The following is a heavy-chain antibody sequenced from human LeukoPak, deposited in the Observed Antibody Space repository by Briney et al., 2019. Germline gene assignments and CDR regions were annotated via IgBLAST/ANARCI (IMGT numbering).Heavy chain of an antibody. Sequence: ASVKVSCKASGYTFTGYYMHWVRQAPGQGLEWMGWINPNSGGTNCAQKFQGRVTMTRDTSISTAYMELSRLRSDDTAVYYCARNSGDAGWFDPWGQGTLVTVSS. CDR1: GYTFTGYY. D-gene: IGHD5-12*01. CDR2: INPNSGGT. CDR3: ARNSGDAGWFDP. J-gene: IGHJ5*02. V-gene: IGHV1-2*02.